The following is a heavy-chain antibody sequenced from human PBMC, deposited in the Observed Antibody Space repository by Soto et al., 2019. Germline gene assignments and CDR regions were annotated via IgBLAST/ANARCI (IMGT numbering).Heavy chain of an antibody. CDR3: ARLEGLATISYYFDF. V-gene: IGHV4-39*01. J-gene: IGHJ4*02. CDR2: IFYSGNS. Sequence: SETLSLTCTVSGGSISSSSYYWGWVRQPPGKGLEWIGSIFYSGNSYFSPSLKTRLTISLDTSRNQFSLKLSSVTAADTAVHFCARLEGLATISYYFDFWGPGALVTVSS. CDR1: GGSISSSSYY. D-gene: IGHD3-9*01.